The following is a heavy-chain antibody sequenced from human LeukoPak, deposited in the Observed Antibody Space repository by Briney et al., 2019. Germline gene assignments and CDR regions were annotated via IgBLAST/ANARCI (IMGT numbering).Heavy chain of an antibody. D-gene: IGHD6-13*01. Sequence: GGSLRLSCAASGFTFSSYWMSWVRQAPGKGLEWVANIKQDGSEKYYVDSVKGRFTISRDNAKNSLYLQMNSLRIEDTAVYYCALRGYSSSWTALDYWGQGTLITVSS. V-gene: IGHV3-7*01. CDR3: ALRGYSSSWTALDY. CDR2: IKQDGSEK. J-gene: IGHJ4*02. CDR1: GFTFSSYW.